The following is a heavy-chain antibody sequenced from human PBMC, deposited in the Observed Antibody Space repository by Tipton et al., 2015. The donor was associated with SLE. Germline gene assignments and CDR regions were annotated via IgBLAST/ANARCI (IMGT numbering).Heavy chain of an antibody. D-gene: IGHD6-19*01. CDR3: ARVQYSSGSYFFDS. V-gene: IGHV3-21*03. CDR1: GFTFNDQR. Sequence: GSLRLSCAASGFTFNDQRMTWVRQAPGKGLEWVSSISSASLSMYYADSVKGRFTISRDNAKNSLYLQMNSLREEDTGVYYCARVQYSSGSYFFDSWGQGTLVTVSS. CDR2: ISSASLSM. J-gene: IGHJ4*02.